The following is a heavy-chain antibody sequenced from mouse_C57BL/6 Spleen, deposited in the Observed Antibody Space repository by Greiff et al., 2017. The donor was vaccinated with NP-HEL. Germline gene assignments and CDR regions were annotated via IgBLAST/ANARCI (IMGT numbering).Heavy chain of an antibody. D-gene: IGHD3-2*02. CDR2: IDPEDGDT. Sequence: VQLQQSGAELVRPGASVKLSCTASGFNIKDYYMHWVKQRPEQGLEWIGRIDPEDGDTEYAPKFQGKATMTADTSSNTAYLQLSSLTSEDTAVYYCTSTAQATGFAYWGQGTLVTVSA. V-gene: IGHV14-1*01. CDR3: TSTAQATGFAY. CDR1: GFNIKDYY. J-gene: IGHJ3*01.